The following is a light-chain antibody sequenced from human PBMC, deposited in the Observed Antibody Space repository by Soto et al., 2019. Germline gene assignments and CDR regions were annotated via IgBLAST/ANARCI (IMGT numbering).Light chain of an antibody. CDR2: GAT. CDR1: QTISTF. J-gene: IGKJ3*01. CDR3: QQSDTTPRT. Sequence: DIQMTQSPSSLSASVGDRVTITCRASQTISTFLNWYQQKPGKAPKLLIYGATNLQSGVSPRFSGSGSGTDFTLTISSLQPEDFATYFCQQSDTTPRTFGPGSKVDI. V-gene: IGKV1-39*01.